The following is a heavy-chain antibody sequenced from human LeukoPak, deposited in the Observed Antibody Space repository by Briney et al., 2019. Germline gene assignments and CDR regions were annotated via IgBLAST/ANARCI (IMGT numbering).Heavy chain of an antibody. CDR3: ARGHSGYDFAFDT. Sequence: GGSLRLSCGASGFIFGRYWMSWVRQAPGKGLEWVAKMNQDGRQKYYVDSVRGRFTISRDNAKNSLYLQMNSLRAEDTAVYYCARGHSGYDFAFDTWGQGTVVTVSS. D-gene: IGHD5-12*01. CDR2: MNQDGRQK. J-gene: IGHJ3*02. V-gene: IGHV3-7*01. CDR1: GFIFGRYW.